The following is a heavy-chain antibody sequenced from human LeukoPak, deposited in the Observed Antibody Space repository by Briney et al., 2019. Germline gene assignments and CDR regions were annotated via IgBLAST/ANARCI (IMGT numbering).Heavy chain of an antibody. CDR3: ARMFRPGDSGPFDY. CDR1: GFSLSTSGMC. D-gene: IGHD1-26*01. V-gene: IGHV2-70*11. Sequence: FGPALVKPTQTLTLTCTFSGFSLSTSGMCVSWIRQPPGKALEWLARIDWDDDKYYSTSLKTRLTISKDTSKNQVVLTMTNMDPVDTATYYCARMFRPGDSGPFDYWGQGTLVTVSS. J-gene: IGHJ4*02. CDR2: IDWDDDK.